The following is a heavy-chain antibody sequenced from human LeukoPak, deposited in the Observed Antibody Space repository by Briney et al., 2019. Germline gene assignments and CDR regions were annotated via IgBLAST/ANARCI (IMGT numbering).Heavy chain of an antibody. J-gene: IGHJ4*02. V-gene: IGHV4-39*01. CDR3: ARPETGYSSGWYYFDY. CDR1: GGSLSSSSYF. D-gene: IGHD6-19*01. CDR2: IYYSGST. Sequence: SETLSLTCTVSGGSLSSSSYFWGWIRQPPGKGLEWIGSIYYSGSTYYNPSLKSRVTISVDTSKNQFSLKLSSVTAADTAVYYCARPETGYSSGWYYFDYWGQGTLVTVSS.